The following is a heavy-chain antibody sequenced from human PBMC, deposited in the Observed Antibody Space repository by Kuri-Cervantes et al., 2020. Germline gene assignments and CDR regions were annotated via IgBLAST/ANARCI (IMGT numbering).Heavy chain of an antibody. V-gene: IGHV3-21*01. J-gene: IGHJ5*02. CDR2: ISSSSSYI. CDR3: VKGMKGLAVAHNLCDP. Sequence: GGSLRLSCAASGFTFSSYSMNWVRQAPGKGLEWVSSISSSSSYIYYADSVKGRFTISRDNAKNSLYLQMNSLRAEDTAVYYCVKGMKGLAVAHNLCDPWGQGTLVTVSS. CDR1: GFTFSSYS. D-gene: IGHD6-19*01.